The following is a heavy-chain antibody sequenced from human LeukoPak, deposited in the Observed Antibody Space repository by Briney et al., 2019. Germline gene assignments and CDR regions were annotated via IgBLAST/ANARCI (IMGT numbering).Heavy chain of an antibody. CDR2: ISSSSSYI. V-gene: IGHV3-21*01. CDR3: ARGQRRHIDMAPSFDY. D-gene: IGHD5-24*01. Sequence: GGSLRLSCAASRFTFSSYSMNWVRQAPGKGLEWVSSISSSSSYIYYADSVKGRFTISRDNSKNTLYLQMNSLRGEDTAVYSCARGQRRHIDMAPSFDYWGQGTLVTVSS. J-gene: IGHJ4*02. CDR1: RFTFSSYS.